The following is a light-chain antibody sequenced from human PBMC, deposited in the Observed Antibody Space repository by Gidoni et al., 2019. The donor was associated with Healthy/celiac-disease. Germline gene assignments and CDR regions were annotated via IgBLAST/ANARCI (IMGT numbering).Light chain of an antibody. Sequence: QSALTQPASVSGSPGQSITISCTGTSSDVGGYNYVSWYQQHPGKAPTLMIYDVSNRPSGVSNRFSGSKSGNTASLTISGLQAEDEADYYCSSYTGSSTLVFGTGTKVTVL. V-gene: IGLV2-14*03. CDR3: SSYTGSSTLV. CDR1: SSDVGGYNY. J-gene: IGLJ1*01. CDR2: DVS.